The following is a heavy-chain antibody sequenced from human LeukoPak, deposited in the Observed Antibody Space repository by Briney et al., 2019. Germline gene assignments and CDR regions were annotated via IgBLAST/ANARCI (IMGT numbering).Heavy chain of an antibody. Sequence: GGSLRLSCAASGFTFSSYGMHWVRQAPGKGLEWVAVISYDGSNKYYADSVKGRFTISRDNSKNTLYLQMNSLRAEDTAVYYCAKDGTIFGVVIPLDYWGQGTLVTVSS. CDR1: GFTFSSYG. V-gene: IGHV3-30*18. CDR2: ISYDGSNK. CDR3: AKDGTIFGVVIPLDY. J-gene: IGHJ4*02. D-gene: IGHD3-3*01.